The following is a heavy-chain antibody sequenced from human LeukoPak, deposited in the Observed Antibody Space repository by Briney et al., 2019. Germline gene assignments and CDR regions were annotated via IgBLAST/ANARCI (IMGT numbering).Heavy chain of an antibody. D-gene: IGHD4-23*01. Sequence: GGSLRLSCAASGFTFSSYAMHWVRQAPGKGLEWVAVISYDGSNKYYADSVKGRFTISRDNSKNTLYLQMNSLRAEDTAVYYCARHGGLDYWGQGTLVTVSS. CDR3: ARHGGLDY. CDR2: ISYDGSNK. CDR1: GFTFSSYA. J-gene: IGHJ4*02. V-gene: IGHV3-30-3*01.